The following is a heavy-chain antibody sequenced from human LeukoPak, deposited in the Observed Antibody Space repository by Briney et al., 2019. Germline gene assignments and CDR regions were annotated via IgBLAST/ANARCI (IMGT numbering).Heavy chain of an antibody. Sequence: PGRSLRLSCETSGFTFDEFAMHWVRQAPGKGLEWVSGINWNSDTIDYADSVKGRFTISRDNAKNSLYLQMDSLRAEDTALYYCAKDIGVGGGYGSAWFDYWGQGTLVTVSS. CDR2: INWNSDTI. J-gene: IGHJ5*01. CDR1: GFTFDEFA. CDR3: AKDIGVGGGYGSAWFDY. V-gene: IGHV3-9*01. D-gene: IGHD5-12*01.